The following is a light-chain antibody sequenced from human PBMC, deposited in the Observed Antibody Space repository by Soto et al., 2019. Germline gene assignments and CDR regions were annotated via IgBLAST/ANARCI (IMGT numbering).Light chain of an antibody. CDR3: SSYTSSAPYV. J-gene: IGLJ1*01. Sequence: QSARKQPASVSGSAGQSSTISCTGTSSDVGAYNFVSWYQHHPGRAPKLIIYEVTIRPSGVSNRFSGSKSGNTASLTISGLQAEDEADYYCSSYTSSAPYVFGSGTNVTVL. CDR1: SSDVGAYNF. CDR2: EVT. V-gene: IGLV2-14*01.